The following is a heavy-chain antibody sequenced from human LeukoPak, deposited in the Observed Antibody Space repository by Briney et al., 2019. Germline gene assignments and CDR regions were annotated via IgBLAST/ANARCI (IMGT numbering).Heavy chain of an antibody. Sequence: PGGSLRLSCAASGFTFSSYAMSWVRQAPGKGLEWVSAISGSGDSTYYADSVKGRFTISRDNSKNTLYLQMNSLRAEDTAVYYCAKESEAAEAHGADIVVVPAASFGIDYWGQGTLVTVSS. CDR1: GFTFSSYA. V-gene: IGHV3-23*01. D-gene: IGHD2-2*01. CDR2: ISGSGDST. J-gene: IGHJ4*02. CDR3: AKESEAAEAHGADIVVVPAASFGIDY.